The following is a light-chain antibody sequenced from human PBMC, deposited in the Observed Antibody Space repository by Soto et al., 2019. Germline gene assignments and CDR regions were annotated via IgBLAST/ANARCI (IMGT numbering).Light chain of an antibody. CDR3: SAWDNSLNGYV. CDR2: TAG. Sequence: QSVLTQPPSASGTPGQGVTISCSGSSSNIGSNTVAWYQHLPGTAPPRLIFTAGQRPSGVPGRFSGSKSGTSASLAISGLQSEDEGDYYCSAWDNSLNGYVFGPGTKLTVL. V-gene: IGLV1-44*01. J-gene: IGLJ1*01. CDR1: SSNIGSNT.